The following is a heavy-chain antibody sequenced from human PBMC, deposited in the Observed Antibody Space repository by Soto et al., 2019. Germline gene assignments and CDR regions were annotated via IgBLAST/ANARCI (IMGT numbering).Heavy chain of an antibody. D-gene: IGHD3-3*01. Sequence: ASVKVSCKASGYTFTSYGISWVRQAPGQGLEWMGWISAYNGNTNYAQKLQGRVTMTTDTSTSTAYMELRSLRSDDTAVYYCARDDTIFGVVIIGLYYYGMDVWGQGTTVTVS. CDR2: ISAYNGNT. CDR3: ARDDTIFGVVIIGLYYYGMDV. J-gene: IGHJ6*02. V-gene: IGHV1-18*04. CDR1: GYTFTSYG.